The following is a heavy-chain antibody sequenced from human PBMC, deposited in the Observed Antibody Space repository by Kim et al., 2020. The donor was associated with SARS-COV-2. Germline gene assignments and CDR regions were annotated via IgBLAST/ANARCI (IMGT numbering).Heavy chain of an antibody. V-gene: IGHV1-2*04. J-gene: IGHJ6*02. CDR1: GYTFTGYY. D-gene: IGHD6-13*01. Sequence: ASVKVSCKASGYTFTGYYMHWVRQAPGQGLEWMGWINPNSGGTNYAQKFQGWVTMTRDTSISTAYMELSRLRSDDTAVYYCARGRYSSRYGMDVWGQGTTVTVSS. CDR3: ARGRYSSRYGMDV. CDR2: INPNSGGT.